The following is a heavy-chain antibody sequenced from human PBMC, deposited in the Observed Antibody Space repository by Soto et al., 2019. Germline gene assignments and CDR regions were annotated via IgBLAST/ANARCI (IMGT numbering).Heavy chain of an antibody. J-gene: IGHJ6*02. D-gene: IGHD1-26*01. CDR2: ISGSGGST. Sequence: GAPLKLFCSASGFTLSTYAMSCVRLAPGKGLVWVSGISGSGGSTYYEDSVKGRFTISRDNSKNTLYLQMNSLRDEDTAVYYCAKACSGTYIQKYYYYGMDVWGQGTTVTLSS. V-gene: IGHV3-23*01. CDR1: GFTLSTYA. CDR3: AKACSGTYIQKYYYYGMDV.